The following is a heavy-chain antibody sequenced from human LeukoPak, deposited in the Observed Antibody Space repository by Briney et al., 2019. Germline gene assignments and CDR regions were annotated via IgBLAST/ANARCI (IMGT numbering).Heavy chain of an antibody. V-gene: IGHV4-59*01. CDR1: GGSISSYY. CDR2: NHYSGST. J-gene: IGHJ4*02. CDR3: ARGAFSDSGSYYFDY. D-gene: IGHD3-10*01. Sequence: PSETLSLTCTVSGGSISSYYWSWIRQPPGKGLEWIGYNHYSGSTNYNPSLKSRVTISLHTSKKQCSLKVSSVTAADTAVYYCARGAFSDSGSYYFDYWGQGTLVTVSS.